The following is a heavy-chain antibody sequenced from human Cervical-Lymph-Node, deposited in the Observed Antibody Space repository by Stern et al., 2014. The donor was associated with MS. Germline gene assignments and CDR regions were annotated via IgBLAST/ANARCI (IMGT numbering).Heavy chain of an antibody. Sequence: QVTLKESGPTLVKPTQTLTLTCTFSGFSLNTPGMGVGWIRQPPGKALEWLALIYWDDDRRYRPSLKSRLTITKDTFKDQVVLTLTNVDPVDTATYCCVHCLIRLGQLSSPPIDSWGRGTLVTVSS. J-gene: IGHJ4*02. V-gene: IGHV2-5*02. CDR2: IYWDDDR. D-gene: IGHD3-16*01. CDR3: VHCLIRLGQLSSPPIDS. CDR1: GFSLNTPGMG.